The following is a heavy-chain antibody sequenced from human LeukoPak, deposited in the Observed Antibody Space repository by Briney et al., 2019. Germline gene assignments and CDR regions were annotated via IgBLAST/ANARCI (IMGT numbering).Heavy chain of an antibody. Sequence: GGYLRLSCAASGFALSSHWMTWVRQVPGRGPEWVANVNRDGSETYYLDSVKGRFTISKDNAKNSLYLQMNSLRAEDTALYHCARNNGMDVWGQGTTVIVSS. J-gene: IGHJ6*02. CDR1: GFALSSHW. V-gene: IGHV3-7*03. CDR3: ARNNGMDV. CDR2: VNRDGSET.